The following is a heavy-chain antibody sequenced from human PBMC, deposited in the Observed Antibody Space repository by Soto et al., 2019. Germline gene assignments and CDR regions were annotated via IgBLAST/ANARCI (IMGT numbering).Heavy chain of an antibody. CDR3: ARETDSSSWYLSMHY. CDR2: IWYDGSNK. Sequence: QVQLVESGGGVVQPGRSLRLSCAASGFTFSSYDMHSVRQAPGKGLEWVAVIWYDGSNKYYADSVKGRFTISRDNSKNTLYLQMNSLRAEDTAVYYCARETDSSSWYLSMHYWGQGTLVTVSS. V-gene: IGHV3-33*01. D-gene: IGHD6-13*01. J-gene: IGHJ4*02. CDR1: GFTFSSYD.